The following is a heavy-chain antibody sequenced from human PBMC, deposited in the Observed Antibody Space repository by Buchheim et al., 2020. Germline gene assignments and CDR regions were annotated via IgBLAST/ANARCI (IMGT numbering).Heavy chain of an antibody. V-gene: IGHV3-73*01. D-gene: IGHD3-3*01. CDR2: IRSKANSYAT. CDR3: TRHRELRFLEWLSSNLFGMDV. J-gene: IGHJ6*02. Sequence: EVQLVETGGGLIQPGGSLRLSCAASGFTVSTNYMSWVRQASGKGLEWVGRIRSKANSYATAYAASVKGRFTISRDDSKNTAYLQMNSLKTEDTAVYYCTRHRELRFLEWLSSNLFGMDVWGQGTT. CDR1: GFTVSTNY.